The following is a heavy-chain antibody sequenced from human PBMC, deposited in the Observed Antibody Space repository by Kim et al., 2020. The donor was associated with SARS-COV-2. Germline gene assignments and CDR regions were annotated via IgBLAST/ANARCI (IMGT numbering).Heavy chain of an antibody. D-gene: IGHD4-17*01. CDR2: IYHSGST. CDR3: ARGGDYHFDY. Sequence: SETLSLTCAVSGGSISSGGYSWSWIRQPPGKGLEWIGYIYHSGSTYYNPSLKSRVTISVDRSKNQFSLKLSSVTAADTAVYYCARGGDYHFDYWGQGTLVTVSS. V-gene: IGHV4-30-2*01. CDR1: GGSISSGGYS. J-gene: IGHJ4*02.